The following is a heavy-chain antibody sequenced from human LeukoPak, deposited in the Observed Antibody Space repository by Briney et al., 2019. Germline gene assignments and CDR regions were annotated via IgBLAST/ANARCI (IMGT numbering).Heavy chain of an antibody. J-gene: IGHJ6*03. CDR2: INHSGST. Sequence: PSETLSLTCAVYGGSFSGYYWSWIRQPPGKGLEWIGEINHSGSTNYNPSLKSRVTMSVDTSKNQFSLKLSSVTAADTAVYYCARGKAGTSGIYYYYYMDVWGKGTTVTISS. CDR1: GGSFSGYY. D-gene: IGHD1-14*01. V-gene: IGHV4-34*01. CDR3: ARGKAGTSGIYYYYYMDV.